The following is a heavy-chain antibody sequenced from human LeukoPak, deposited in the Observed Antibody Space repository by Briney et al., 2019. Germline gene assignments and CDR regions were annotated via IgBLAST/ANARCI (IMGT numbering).Heavy chain of an antibody. CDR1: GGTFSSYT. V-gene: IGHV1-69*04. J-gene: IGHJ5*02. D-gene: IGHD3-3*01. CDR2: IIPILGIA. CDR3: ARDRRFDFWSGYSMPVSPPALGGQYNWFDP. Sequence: SVRVSCKASGGTFSSYTISWVRQAPGQGLEWMGRIIPILGIANYAQKFQGRVTITADKSTSTAYMKLSSLRSEDTAVYYCARDRRFDFWSGYSMPVSPPALGGQYNWFDPWGQGTLVTVSS.